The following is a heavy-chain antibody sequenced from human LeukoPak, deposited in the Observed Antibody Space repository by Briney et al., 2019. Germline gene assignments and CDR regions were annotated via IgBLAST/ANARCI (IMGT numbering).Heavy chain of an antibody. CDR3: ARGQYCSSTSCYPGDWFDP. D-gene: IGHD2-2*01. Sequence: GRSLRLSCAASRFTFDDYAIHWVRQAPGKGLEWVAVISYDGTNKYYADSVKGRFTISRDNSKNTLYLQMNSLRAEDTAVYYCARGQYCSSTSCYPGDWFDPWGQGTLVTVSS. CDR2: ISYDGTNK. J-gene: IGHJ5*02. CDR1: RFTFDDYA. V-gene: IGHV3-30-3*01.